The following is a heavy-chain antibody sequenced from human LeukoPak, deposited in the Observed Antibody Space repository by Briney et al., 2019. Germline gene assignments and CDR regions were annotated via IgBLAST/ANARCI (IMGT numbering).Heavy chain of an antibody. V-gene: IGHV3-53*01. Sequence: GGSLRLSCAASGFTVSSNYMSWVRQAPGKGLEWVSVIYSGGSTYYADSVKGRFTTSRDNSKNTLYLQMNSLRAEDTAVYYCARVRPAIAAAGTLPFDYWGQGTLVTVSS. CDR2: IYSGGST. J-gene: IGHJ4*02. CDR3: ARVRPAIAAAGTLPFDY. CDR1: GFTVSSNY. D-gene: IGHD6-13*01.